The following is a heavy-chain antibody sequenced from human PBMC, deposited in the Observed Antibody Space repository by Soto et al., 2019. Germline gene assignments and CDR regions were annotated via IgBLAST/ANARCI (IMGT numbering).Heavy chain of an antibody. V-gene: IGHV4-34*01. Sequence: SETLSLTCAVYGGAFSGYYWGRIPQPPGKGLGWVGEINHSGSTNYNPSLKSRVTISVDTSKNQFSLKLSSVTAADTAVYYCARGRQVRITIFGVVPRYYYYMDVWGKGTTVTVSS. CDR1: GGAFSGYY. D-gene: IGHD3-3*01. CDR3: ARGRQVRITIFGVVPRYYYYMDV. J-gene: IGHJ6*03. CDR2: INHSGST.